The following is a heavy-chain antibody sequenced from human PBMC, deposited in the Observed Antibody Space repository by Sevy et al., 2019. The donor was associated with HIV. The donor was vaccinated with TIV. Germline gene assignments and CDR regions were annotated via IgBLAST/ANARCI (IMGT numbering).Heavy chain of an antibody. CDR1: GGSFSGHY. CDR3: ARTTTVTSAGLDP. J-gene: IGHJ5*02. CDR2: INYNGAT. D-gene: IGHD4-17*01. Sequence: SETLSLTCAVYGGSFSGHYWSWIRQPPGKGPEWIGEINYNGATNYNPSLKSRVTISIDSSKNQFSLTLSSVTAADTAVDFCARTTTVTSAGLDPWGQGTLVTVSS. V-gene: IGHV4-34*01.